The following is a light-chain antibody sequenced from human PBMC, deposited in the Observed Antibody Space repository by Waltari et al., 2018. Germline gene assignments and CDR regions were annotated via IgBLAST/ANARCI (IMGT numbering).Light chain of an antibody. CDR3: QVWDNSSDHVV. V-gene: IGLV3-21*04. Sequence: SYELTQPPSVSVSPGQTARVTCGGNNIGSKSVHWYQQKPGQGPVLVIYRDSVRPAGIPGRFSGSNSGNTATLIISRVEAGDEADYYCQVWDNSSDHVVFGGGTTVTVL. CDR2: RDS. J-gene: IGLJ3*02. CDR1: NIGSKS.